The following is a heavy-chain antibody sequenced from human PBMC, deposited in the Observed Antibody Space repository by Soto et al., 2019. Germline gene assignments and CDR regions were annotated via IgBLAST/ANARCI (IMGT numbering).Heavy chain of an antibody. J-gene: IGHJ3*02. V-gene: IGHV4-59*01. CDR3: ARANPDVRGDAFDI. Sequence: QVQLQESRPGLVKPSETLSLTCTVSGGSISSYYWSWIRQPPGKGLEWIGYIYYSGRTNYNPSLNRRVTISVDTSKNQVSLKLSPVTAADTAVYYCARANPDVRGDAFDIWGQGTMVTVS. CDR2: IYYSGRT. D-gene: IGHD3-10*02. CDR1: GGSISSYY.